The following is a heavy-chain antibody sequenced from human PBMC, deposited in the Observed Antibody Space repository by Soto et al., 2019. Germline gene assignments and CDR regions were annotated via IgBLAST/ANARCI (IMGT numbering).Heavy chain of an antibody. CDR3: ARGATVTQYDY. CDR1: GVSVSSGSFY. D-gene: IGHD4-17*01. Sequence: LSLTCTVSGVSVSSGSFYWAWIRQPPGKGLEWIGFGSYSGTTNYKPSLKSRVTISVDTSRSQISLKVSSLTAADTAVYYCARGATVTQYDYWGQGTQVTVSS. CDR2: GSYSGTT. V-gene: IGHV4-61*01. J-gene: IGHJ4*02.